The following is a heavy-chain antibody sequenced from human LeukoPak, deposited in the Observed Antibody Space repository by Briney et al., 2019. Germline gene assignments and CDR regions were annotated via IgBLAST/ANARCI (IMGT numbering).Heavy chain of an antibody. CDR1: GYTFTSYY. CDR3: ARARSSGWYVLGPLDY. D-gene: IGHD6-19*01. Sequence: GASVKVSCKASGYTFTSYYMHWVRQAPGQGLEWMGWINPNSGGTNYAQKFQGWVTMTRDTSISTAYMELSRLRSDDTAVYYCARARSSGWYVLGPLDYWGQGTLVTVSS. J-gene: IGHJ4*02. CDR2: INPNSGGT. V-gene: IGHV1-2*04.